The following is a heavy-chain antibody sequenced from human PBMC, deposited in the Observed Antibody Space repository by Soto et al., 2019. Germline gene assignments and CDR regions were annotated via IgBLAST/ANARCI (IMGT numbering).Heavy chain of an antibody. CDR2: ISGSGFST. D-gene: IGHD5-18*01. V-gene: IGHV3-23*01. Sequence: EVQLLESGGGLVQPGGSLRLSCAASGFTLSSYAMSWVRQAPGKGLEWVSAISGSGFSTYYADSVKGRFTISRDNSKNTLYLQMNSLRAEDTAIYYCAKGANVDTAMVSGWFDPWGQGTLVTVSS. CDR3: AKGANVDTAMVSGWFDP. CDR1: GFTLSSYA. J-gene: IGHJ5*02.